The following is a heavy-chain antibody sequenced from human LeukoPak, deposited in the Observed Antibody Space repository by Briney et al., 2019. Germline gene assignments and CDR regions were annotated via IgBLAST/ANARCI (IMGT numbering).Heavy chain of an antibody. D-gene: IGHD2-2*01. CDR3: ARAPSSSNLLVFDY. J-gene: IGHJ4*02. V-gene: IGHV3-74*01. CDR1: TFTFSNYW. CDR2: INGDGSST. Sequence: GGSLRLSCAASTFTFSNYWMHWVRQAPGKGLVWVSRINGDGSSTRYADSVKGRFTISRDNAKNSLYLQMNSLRAEDTAVYYCARAPSSSNLLVFDYWGQGTLVTVSS.